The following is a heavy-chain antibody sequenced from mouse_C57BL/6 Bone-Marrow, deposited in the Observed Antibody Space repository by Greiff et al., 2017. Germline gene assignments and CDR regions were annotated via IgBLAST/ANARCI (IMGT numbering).Heavy chain of an antibody. J-gene: IGHJ1*03. D-gene: IGHD1-1*01. CDR3: ARHTTVVASDWYFDV. V-gene: IGHV5-2*03. CDR2: ITSDGGST. Sequence: EVMLVESGGGLVQPGESLKLSCESNEYEFPSHDMSWVRKTPEKRLELVAAITSDGGSTYYPDTMERRFIISRDNTKKTLYLQMSSLRSEDTALYYCARHTTVVASDWYFDVWGTGTTVTVSS. CDR1: EYEFPSHD.